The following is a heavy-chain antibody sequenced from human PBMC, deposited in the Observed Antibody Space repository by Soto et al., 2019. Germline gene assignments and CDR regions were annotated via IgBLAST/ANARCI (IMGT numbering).Heavy chain of an antibody. D-gene: IGHD5-18*01. V-gene: IGHV4-34*01. CDR1: GGSFSGYY. CDR3: ARASYSYGYSDY. Sequence: SETLSLTCAVYGGSFSGYYWSWIRQPPGKGLEWIGEINHSGSTNYNPSLKSRVTISVDTTKNQFSLKLSSVTAADTAVYYCARASYSYGYSDYWGQGTLVTVSS. J-gene: IGHJ4*02. CDR2: INHSGST.